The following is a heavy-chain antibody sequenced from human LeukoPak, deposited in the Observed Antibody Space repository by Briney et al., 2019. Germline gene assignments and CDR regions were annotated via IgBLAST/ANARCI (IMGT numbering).Heavy chain of an antibody. V-gene: IGHV4-31*03. D-gene: IGHD4-17*01. CDR1: GGSISSGGYY. CDR2: IYYSGST. J-gene: IGHJ4*02. Sequence: PSETLSLTCTVSGGSISSGGYYWSWIRQHPGKGLEWIGYIYYSGSTYYNPSLKSRVTISVDTSKNQFSLKLTSVTAADTAVYYCARASPDDYGDYESYWGQGTLVTVSS. CDR3: ARASPDDYGDYESY.